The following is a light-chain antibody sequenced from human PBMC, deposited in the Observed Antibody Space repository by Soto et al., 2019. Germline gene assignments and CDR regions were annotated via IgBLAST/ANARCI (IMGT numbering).Light chain of an antibody. V-gene: IGLV2-14*01. CDR1: RSDIGDYNY. CDR2: DVS. Sequence: QSVLTQPASVSGSPGQSITISCTGTRSDIGDYNYVSWYQQHPGKASKLMIYDVSNLPSGVSNRFSGSKSGNTASLTISGLQADDEADYYCSSYTSSSTYVIGTGTKVTVL. CDR3: SSYTSSSTYV. J-gene: IGLJ1*01.